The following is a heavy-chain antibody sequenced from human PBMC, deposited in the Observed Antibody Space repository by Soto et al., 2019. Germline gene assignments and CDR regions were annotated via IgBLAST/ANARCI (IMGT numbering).Heavy chain of an antibody. V-gene: IGHV1-2*02. CDR1: GYTFTGYY. CDR2: INPNSGGT. D-gene: IGHD2-2*02. J-gene: IGHJ6*02. Sequence: GASVKVSCKASGYTFTGYYMHWVRQAPGQGLEWMGWINPNSGGTNYAQKFQGRVTMTRDTSISTAYMELSRLRSDDTAVYYCARSGYCSSTSCDTDYYYGMDVWGQGXTVTV. CDR3: ARSGYCSSTSCDTDYYYGMDV.